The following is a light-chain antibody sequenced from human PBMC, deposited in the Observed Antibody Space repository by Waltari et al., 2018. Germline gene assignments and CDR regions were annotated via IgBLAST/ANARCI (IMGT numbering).Light chain of an antibody. J-gene: IGLJ3*02. CDR1: GGAIATSDF. CDR3: ASQTPGGVFL. V-gene: IGLV2-14*03. Sequence: QSALTQPASVSGSPGQSITISCTGIGGAIATSDFVSWYQHHPDRAPQVIIYDVTNRPSGISARFSASKSADTASLTISGLQTEDEGDYYCASQTPGGVFLFGRGTRVTVL. CDR2: DVT.